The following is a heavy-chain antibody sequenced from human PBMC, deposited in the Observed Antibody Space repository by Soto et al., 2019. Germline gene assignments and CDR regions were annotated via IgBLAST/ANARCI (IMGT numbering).Heavy chain of an antibody. D-gene: IGHD3-9*01. V-gene: IGHV3-33*01. CDR1: GFTFSSYG. Sequence: GGSLRLSCAASGFTFSSYGMHWVRQAPGKGLEWVAVIWYDGSNKYYADSVKGRFTISRDNSKNTLYLQMNSLRAEDTAVYYCARDLNQYYDILTGYYKGSEYGYGMDVWGQGTTVTVSS. CDR2: IWYDGSNK. CDR3: ARDLNQYYDILTGYYKGSEYGYGMDV. J-gene: IGHJ6*02.